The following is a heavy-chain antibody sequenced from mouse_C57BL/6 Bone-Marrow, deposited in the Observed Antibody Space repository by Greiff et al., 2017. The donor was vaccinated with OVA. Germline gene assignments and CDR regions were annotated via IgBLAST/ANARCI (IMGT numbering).Heavy chain of an antibody. J-gene: IGHJ3*01. CDR2: INPSTGGT. D-gene: IGHD3-2*02. CDR1: GYSFTGYY. Sequence: EVKLMESGPELVKPGASVKISCKASGYSFTGYYMNWVKQSPEQSLEWIGEINPSTGGTTYNQKFKAKATLTVDKSSSTAYMQLKSLTSEDSAVYYCGREGAQAFAYWGQGTLVTVSA. CDR3: GREGAQAFAY. V-gene: IGHV1-42*01.